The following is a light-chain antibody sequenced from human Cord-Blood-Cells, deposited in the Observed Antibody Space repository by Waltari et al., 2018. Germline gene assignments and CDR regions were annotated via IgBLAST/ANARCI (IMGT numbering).Light chain of an antibody. V-gene: IGLV2-14*01. CDR3: SSYTSSWV. Sequence: QSALTQPASVSGSPGPSITISCTGTSSDVGGYNYVSWYQQPPGKAPKLMIYEVSNRPSGVSNRFSGSKSGNTASLTISGLQAEDEADYYCSSYTSSWVFGGGTKLTVL. J-gene: IGLJ3*02. CDR2: EVS. CDR1: SSDVGGYNY.